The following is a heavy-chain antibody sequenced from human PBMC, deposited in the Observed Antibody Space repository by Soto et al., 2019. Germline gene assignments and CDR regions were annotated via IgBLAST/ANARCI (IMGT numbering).Heavy chain of an antibody. D-gene: IGHD2-15*01. Sequence: PSQTLSLTCVISGDSVSTNRAAWNWVRQSPSRGLEWLGRTYYTSQWNYDYATSVKSRINIKPDTSTNQFSLQLNSVTPDDSAVYYCAGGYGMNVWGQGTTVTVSS. J-gene: IGHJ6*02. CDR2: TYYTSQWNY. V-gene: IGHV6-1*01. CDR3: AGGYGMNV. CDR1: GDSVSTNRAA.